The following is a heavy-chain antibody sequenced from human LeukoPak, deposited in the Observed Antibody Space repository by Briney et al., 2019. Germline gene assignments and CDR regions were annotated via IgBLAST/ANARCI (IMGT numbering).Heavy chain of an antibody. J-gene: IGHJ6*03. CDR1: GGTFSSYA. CDR2: IIPIFSTA. V-gene: IGHV1-69*05. Sequence: SVKVSCKASGGTFSSYAISWVRQAPGQELESMGGIIPIFSTANCAQKFQGRVTITTDESTSTAYMELSSLRSEDTAVYYCARSDDYGDSTSYYYYYYYMDVWGKGTTVTVSS. CDR3: ARSDDYGDSTSYYYYYYYMDV. D-gene: IGHD4-17*01.